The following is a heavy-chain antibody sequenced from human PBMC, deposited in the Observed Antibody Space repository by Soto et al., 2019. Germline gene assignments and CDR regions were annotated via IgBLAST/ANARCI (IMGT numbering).Heavy chain of an antibody. Sequence: EVQLVESGGGLVKPGGSLRLSCAASGFTFSSYSMNWVRQAPGKGLEWVSSISSSSSYIYYADSVKGRFTISRDNAKNSLYLQMNSLRAEDTAVYYCARDNQPYYYDSSGYSDIWGQGTMVTVSS. J-gene: IGHJ3*02. CDR2: ISSSSSYI. CDR1: GFTFSSYS. D-gene: IGHD3-22*01. V-gene: IGHV3-21*01. CDR3: ARDNQPYYYDSSGYSDI.